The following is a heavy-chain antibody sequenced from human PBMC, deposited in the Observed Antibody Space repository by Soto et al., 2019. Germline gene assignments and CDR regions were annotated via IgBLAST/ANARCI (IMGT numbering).Heavy chain of an antibody. CDR1: EFTFRGHW. D-gene: IGHD1-26*01. J-gene: IGHJ4*02. CDR2: ISGDGSST. Sequence: PGGSLRLSVPPSEFTFRGHWRHWVRLAPGKGLVWVSRISGDGSSTHYADSVKGRFTISRDNAKNTLHLQMNSLRAEDTAVYYCARGGNYIFDYWGQGTLVTVS. V-gene: IGHV3-74*01. CDR3: ARGGNYIFDY.